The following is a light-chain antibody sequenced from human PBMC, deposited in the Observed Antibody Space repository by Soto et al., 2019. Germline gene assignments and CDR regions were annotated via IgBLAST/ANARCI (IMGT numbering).Light chain of an antibody. Sequence: EIVLTQSPATLSLSPGERATLSFRASQSVSSYLAWYQQKPGQAPRLLIYGASSRATGIPDKFSGSGSGTDFTLTIDGLEPEDFAVYYCQQYGYSPITFGQGTRLEI. J-gene: IGKJ5*01. CDR1: QSVSSY. V-gene: IGKV3-20*01. CDR3: QQYGYSPIT. CDR2: GAS.